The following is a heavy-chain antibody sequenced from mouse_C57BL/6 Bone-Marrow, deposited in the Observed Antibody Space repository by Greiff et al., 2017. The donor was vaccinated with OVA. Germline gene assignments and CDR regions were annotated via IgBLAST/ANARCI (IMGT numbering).Heavy chain of an antibody. CDR3: TRRGYYYGSSPAWFAY. D-gene: IGHD1-1*01. J-gene: IGHJ3*01. V-gene: IGHV5-9-1*02. CDR1: GFTFSSYA. CDR2: ISSGGDYI. Sequence: EVKLVESGEGLVKPGGSLKLSCAASGFTFSSYAMSWVRQTPEKRLEWVAYISSGGDYIYYADTVKGRFTISRDNARNTLYLQMSSLKSEDTAMYYCTRRGYYYGSSPAWFAYWGQGTLVTVSA.